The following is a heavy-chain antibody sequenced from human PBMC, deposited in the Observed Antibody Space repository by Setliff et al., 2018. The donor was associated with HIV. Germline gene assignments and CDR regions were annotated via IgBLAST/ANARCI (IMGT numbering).Heavy chain of an antibody. CDR1: GYTFTNYA. D-gene: IGHD4-17*01. V-gene: IGHV1-3*01. CDR2: INAGNGNT. J-gene: IGHJ4*02. CDR3: ASPREKVTTVTTYFDY. Sequence: ASVKVSCKASGYTFTNYAMHWVRQAPGQRLEWMGWINAGNGNTKYSQKFQGRVTITADEITSTTYMELSSLRSEDTAVYFCASPREKVTTVTTYFDYWGQGTLVTVSS.